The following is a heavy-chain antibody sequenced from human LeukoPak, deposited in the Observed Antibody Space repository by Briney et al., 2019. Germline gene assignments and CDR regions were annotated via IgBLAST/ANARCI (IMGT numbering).Heavy chain of an antibody. CDR1: GFTFSNYE. V-gene: IGHV3-48*03. CDR3: PRDVPSRTYYYGSGILDAFDI. Sequence: GGSLRLSCAASGFTFSNYEMNWVRQAPGKGLEWVSYISSSGGAIYYADSVKGRFTISRDNAKNSLYLQMNSLRAEDTAVYYCPRDVPSRTYYYGSGILDAFDIWGQGTMVTVSS. CDR2: ISSSGGAI. D-gene: IGHD3-10*01. J-gene: IGHJ3*02.